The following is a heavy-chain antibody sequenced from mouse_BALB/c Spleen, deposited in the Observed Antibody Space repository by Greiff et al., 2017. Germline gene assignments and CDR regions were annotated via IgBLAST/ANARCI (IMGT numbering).Heavy chain of an antibody. J-gene: IGHJ2*01. CDR2: IDPSDSET. CDR3: ARFLTGTGFDY. CDR1: GYTFTSYW. Sequence: QVQLQQPGAELVKPGAPVKLSCKASGYTFTSYWMNWVKQRPGRGLEWIGRIDPSDSETHYNQKFKDKATLTVDKSSSTAYIQLSSLTSEDSAVYYCARFLTGTGFDYWGQGTTLTVSS. V-gene: IGHV1-69*02. D-gene: IGHD4-1*01.